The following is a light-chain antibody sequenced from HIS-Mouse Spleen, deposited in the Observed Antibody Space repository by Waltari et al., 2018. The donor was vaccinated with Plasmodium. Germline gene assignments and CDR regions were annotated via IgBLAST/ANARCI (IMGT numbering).Light chain of an antibody. J-gene: IGLJ1*01. CDR2: DVS. CDR3: SSYTSSSTA. CDR1: SSDVGGYNY. Sequence: QSALTQPASVSGSPGQSITISCTGTSSDVGGYNYVSWYQQHPGKAPKLMIYDVSNRPSVVSNRFSGSKAGNTASLTISGLQAEDEADYYCSSYTSSSTAFGTGTKVTVL. V-gene: IGLV2-14*03.